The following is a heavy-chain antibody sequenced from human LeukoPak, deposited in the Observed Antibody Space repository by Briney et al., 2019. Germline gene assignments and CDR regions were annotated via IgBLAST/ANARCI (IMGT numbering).Heavy chain of an antibody. CDR3: ASSRGYTSGLWYYYMDV. V-gene: IGHV4-34*01. CDR2: INNIGTT. Sequence: PGGSLRLSCAASGFTVSSNYMSWVRQPPGQGLEWIGEINNIGTTNYNPSLKGRVTISIDTSKNQFSLKLTSVTAADTAVYYCASSRGYTSGLWYYYMDVWGKGTTVTASS. CDR1: GFTVSSNY. D-gene: IGHD6-25*01. J-gene: IGHJ6*03.